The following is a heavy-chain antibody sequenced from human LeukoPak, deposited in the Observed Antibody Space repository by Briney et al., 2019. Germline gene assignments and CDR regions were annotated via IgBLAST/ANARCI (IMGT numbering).Heavy chain of an antibody. CDR3: ARRPMGYGEGAFGY. D-gene: IGHD4-17*01. Sequence: PSETLSLTCTVSGGSISSYYWVWIRQPPGKGLEWIGSIYYSGNTYYNPSLKSRVTISADTSKNQFSLKLSSVTAADTAVYYCARRPMGYGEGAFGYWGRGALVTVSS. J-gene: IGHJ4*01. V-gene: IGHV4-39*01. CDR2: IYYSGNT. CDR1: GGSISSYY.